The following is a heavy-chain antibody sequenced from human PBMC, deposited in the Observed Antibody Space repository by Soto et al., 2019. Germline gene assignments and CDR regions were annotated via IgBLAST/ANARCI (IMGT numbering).Heavy chain of an antibody. CDR1: GGSISSGDYY. CDR2: IYYSGST. CDR3: ARGGITGTGGAFDI. Sequence: SETLSLTCTVSGGSISSGDYYWSWIRQPPGKGLEWIGYIYYSGSTYYNPSLKSRVTISVDTSKNQLSLKLSSVTAADTAVYYCARGGITGTGGAFDIWGQGTMVTVSS. J-gene: IGHJ3*02. D-gene: IGHD1-7*01. V-gene: IGHV4-30-4*01.